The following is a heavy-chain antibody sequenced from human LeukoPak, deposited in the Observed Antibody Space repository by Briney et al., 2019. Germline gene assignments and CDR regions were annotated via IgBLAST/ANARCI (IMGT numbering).Heavy chain of an antibody. J-gene: IGHJ4*02. CDR1: GYTFTTYY. V-gene: IGHV1-46*01. CDR2: ITPNNGRP. CDR3: ARDQIQVWYMVGRFDS. Sequence: ASVKVSCKTSGYTFTTYYIHWIRQAPGQGLEWRAVITPNNGRPTYAQKFQGRVTVTMDTSSSTVYMELSNLGSDDTAIYYCARDQIQVWYMVGRFDSWGQGTLVSVSS. D-gene: IGHD5-18*01.